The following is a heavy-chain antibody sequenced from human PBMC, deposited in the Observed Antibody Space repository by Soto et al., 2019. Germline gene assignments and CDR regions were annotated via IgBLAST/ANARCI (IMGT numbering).Heavy chain of an antibody. D-gene: IGHD6-13*01. CDR1: GFTFSDYY. J-gene: IGHJ1*01. CDR3: AKKTWDSSSWAPPIPNEV. CDR2: IRSSGSTI. V-gene: IGHV3-11*01. Sequence: PGGSLRLSYAASGFTFSDYYMSWILQAPGKGLEWVSYIRSSGSTIYYADSVKGRFTISRDNSKNTLYLQMNSLRAEDTAVYYCAKKTWDSSSWAPPIPNEVWGQGTLVTVSS.